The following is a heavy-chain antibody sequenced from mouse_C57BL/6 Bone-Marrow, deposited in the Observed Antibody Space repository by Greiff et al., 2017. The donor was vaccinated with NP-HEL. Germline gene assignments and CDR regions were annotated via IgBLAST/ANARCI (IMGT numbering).Heavy chain of an antibody. CDR2: INPGSGGT. J-gene: IGHJ3*01. D-gene: IGHD3-2*02. V-gene: IGHV1-54*01. Sequence: VQLQQSGAELVRPGTSVKVSCKASGYAFTNYLIEWVKQRPGQGLEWIGVINPGSGGTNYNEKFKGKATLTADKSSSTAYMQLSSLTSEDSAVYFCPRALDSSGYAWFAYWGQGTLVTVSA. CDR1: GYAFTNYL. CDR3: PRALDSSGYAWFAY.